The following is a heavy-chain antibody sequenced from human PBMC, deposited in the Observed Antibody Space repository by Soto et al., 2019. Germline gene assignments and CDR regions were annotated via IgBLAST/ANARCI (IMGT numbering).Heavy chain of an antibody. CDR2: IFFTGAT. J-gene: IGHJ6*02. Sequence: QGRFRKSGPGRVKPSEPLSLTCFVFVDPFPRVPSSWSWFRQPPGKGREWIGHIFFTGATTYSHSLKGRVTMSLDTSKSHFSLNLTSVTAADSATYFCARARSDSAGSSFGRRMDVWGHGTTVTVSS. CDR3: ARARSDSAGSSFGRRMDV. CDR1: VDPFPRVPSS. D-gene: IGHD3-3*01. V-gene: IGHV4-61*03.